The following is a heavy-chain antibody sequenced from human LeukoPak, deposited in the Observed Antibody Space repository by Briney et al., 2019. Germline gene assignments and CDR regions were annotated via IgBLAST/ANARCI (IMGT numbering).Heavy chain of an antibody. V-gene: IGHV3-21*01. J-gene: IGHJ3*02. Sequence: GGSLRLSCEASKFIFSNYWMSWVRQAPGKGLEWVSSISSSSSYIYYADSVKGRFTISRDNAKNSLYLQMNSLRAEDTAVYYCARVGYDFWSGPFDIWGQGTMVTVSS. CDR3: ARVGYDFWSGPFDI. CDR1: KFIFSNYW. D-gene: IGHD3-3*01. CDR2: ISSSSSYI.